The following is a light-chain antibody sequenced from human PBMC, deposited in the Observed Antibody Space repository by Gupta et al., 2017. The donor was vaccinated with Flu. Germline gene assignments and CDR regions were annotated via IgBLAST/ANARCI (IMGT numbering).Light chain of an antibody. CDR1: SSDVGGNNY. J-gene: IGLJ2*01. CDR2: EVG. Sequence: SSDVGGNNYVSWYQQHPGKAPKLMIYEVGYRPSGVSDRFSGSKSGNTASLTISGLQTEDEADYYCSSYTSSSTYVVFGGGTKLTVL. V-gene: IGLV2-14*03. CDR3: SSYTSSSTYVV.